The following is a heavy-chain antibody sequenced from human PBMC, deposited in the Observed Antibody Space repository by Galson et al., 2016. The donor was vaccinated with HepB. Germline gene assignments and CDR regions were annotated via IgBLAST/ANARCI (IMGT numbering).Heavy chain of an antibody. D-gene: IGHD2-2*01. CDR3: ARAMGQYQLLPFAMNV. V-gene: IGHV3-21*01. CDR1: AFTFSRYS. Sequence: LRLSCAASAFTFSRYSMSWVRQAPGKGLEWLPSISSSSDYIHYADSVKGRFTISRDNAKNSLYLHLSSLRVDDTAVYYCARAMGQYQLLPFAMNVWGQGTMVAVAS. CDR2: ISSSSDYI. J-gene: IGHJ6*02.